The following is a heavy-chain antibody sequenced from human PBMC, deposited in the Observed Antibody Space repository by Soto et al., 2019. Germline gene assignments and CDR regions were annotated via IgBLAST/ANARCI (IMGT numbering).Heavy chain of an antibody. CDR2: IIPIFGTA. V-gene: IGHV1-69*06. CDR3: ARGTIIAAAHSDLYYYYYGMDV. Sequence: ASVKVSCKASGGTFSSYAISWVRQAPGQGLEWMGGIIPIFGTANYAQKFQGRVTITADKSTSTAYMELSSLRSEDTAVYYCARGTIIAAAHSDLYYYYYGMDVWGQGTTVTVSS. CDR1: GGTFSSYA. J-gene: IGHJ6*02. D-gene: IGHD6-13*01.